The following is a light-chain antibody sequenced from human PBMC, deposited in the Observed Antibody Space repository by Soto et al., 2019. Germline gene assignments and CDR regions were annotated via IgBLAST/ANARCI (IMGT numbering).Light chain of an antibody. Sequence: QCTLTQPPSASGSPGQSVTISCTGTSTDVGGYNYVSCYQQHPDKAPKLMIYEVTKRPSGVPDRFSGSKSGNTASLTVSGLQTEDEADYYCSSYAGSNNLIFGGGTKLTVL. CDR1: STDVGGYNY. CDR3: SSYAGSNNLI. V-gene: IGLV2-8*01. CDR2: EVT. J-gene: IGLJ2*01.